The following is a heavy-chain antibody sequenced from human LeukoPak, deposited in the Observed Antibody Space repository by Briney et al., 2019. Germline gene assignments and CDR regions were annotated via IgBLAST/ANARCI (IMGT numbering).Heavy chain of an antibody. CDR1: GYTFTGYY. CDR3: ARGKVVVAATAGDY. D-gene: IGHD2-15*01. J-gene: IGHJ4*02. CDR2: INPNSGGT. V-gene: IGHV1-2*02. Sequence: ASVKVSCKASGYTFTGYYMHWVRQAPGQGLEWMGWINPNSGGTNYAQKFQGRVTMTRDTSISTAYMELSRLRSDDTAVYYCARGKVVVAATAGDYWGQGTLVTVSS.